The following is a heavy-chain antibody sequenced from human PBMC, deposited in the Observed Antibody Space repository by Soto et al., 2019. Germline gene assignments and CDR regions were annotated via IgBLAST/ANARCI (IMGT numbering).Heavy chain of an antibody. CDR3: ARENSRISPRLFQH. CDR2: ISPAGTNQ. V-gene: IGHV3-30-3*01. D-gene: IGHD6-6*01. J-gene: IGHJ1*01. Sequence: PGGSVRLSCVASGFIFSDYAVHWARQAPGKGLEWVALISPAGTNQYYADSAKGRFTISRDNSKNTLYLQMNSLRPEDTGLYYCARENSRISPRLFQHWGHGTLVTVPQ. CDR1: GFIFSDYA.